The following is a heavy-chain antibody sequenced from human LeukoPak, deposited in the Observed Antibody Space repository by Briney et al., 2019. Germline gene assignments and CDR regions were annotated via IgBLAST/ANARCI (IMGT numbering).Heavy chain of an antibody. CDR1: GRFFSSYP. CDR2: IIPLFGTK. Sequence: ASVKVSCKSSGRFFSSYPMSWVRQAPGQGLEWMGGIIPLFGTKKYAQNFQGRVTITADESTSTAYMELRSLRSDDTAVYYCARAHYGDYEGDYWGQGTLVTVSS. CDR3: ARAHYGDYEGDY. V-gene: IGHV1-69*13. D-gene: IGHD4-17*01. J-gene: IGHJ4*02.